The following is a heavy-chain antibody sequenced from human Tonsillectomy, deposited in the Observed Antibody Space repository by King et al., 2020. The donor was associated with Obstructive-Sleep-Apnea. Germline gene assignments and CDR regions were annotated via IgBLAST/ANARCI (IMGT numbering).Heavy chain of an antibody. Sequence: VQLQESGPGLVKPSETLSLTCTVSGGSISSYYWSWIRQPAGKGLEWIGRIYTSGSTNYNPSLKSRVTMSVDTSKTKFSLKLSSVTAADTAVYYCARDGVTSYYYYGMDVWGQGTTVTVSS. CDR2: IYTSGST. D-gene: IGHD5-18*01. J-gene: IGHJ6*02. CDR3: ARDGVTSYYYYGMDV. V-gene: IGHV4-4*07. CDR1: GGSISSYY.